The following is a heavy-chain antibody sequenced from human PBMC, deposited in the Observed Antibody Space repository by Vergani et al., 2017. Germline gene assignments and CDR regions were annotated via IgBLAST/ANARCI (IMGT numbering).Heavy chain of an antibody. CDR1: GGSFSGYY. V-gene: IGHV4-34*01. CDR2: INHSGST. D-gene: IGHD3-22*01. J-gene: IGHJ4*02. Sequence: QVQLQQWGAGLLKPSETLSLTCAVYGGSFSGYYWSWIRQPPGKGLEWIGEINHSGSTNYNPSRKSRVTISVDTSKNQFSLKLSSVTDADAAVYYCARDRYYDSSGYETWGQGTLVTVSS. CDR3: ARDRYYDSSGYET.